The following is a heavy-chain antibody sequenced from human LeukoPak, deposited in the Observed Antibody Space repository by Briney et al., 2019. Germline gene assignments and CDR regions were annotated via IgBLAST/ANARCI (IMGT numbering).Heavy chain of an antibody. CDR2: IYYSGTT. CDR1: GTSLNNGGYY. CDR3: ARGDSGASEYFQD. V-gene: IGHV4-31*03. Sequence: SQTLSLTCNVSGTSLNNGGYYWTWIRQHPGKGLEWIGYIYYSGTTYYNPSLKSRITMSIDTSKNHFSLRLNSVTAADTAVYFCARGDSGASEYFQDWGQGTLVTVSS. J-gene: IGHJ1*01. D-gene: IGHD6-25*01.